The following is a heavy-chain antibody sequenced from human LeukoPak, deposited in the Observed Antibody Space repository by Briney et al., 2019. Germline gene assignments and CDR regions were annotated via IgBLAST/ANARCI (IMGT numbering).Heavy chain of an antibody. J-gene: IGHJ4*02. Sequence: SETLSLTCAVYGGSFSGYYWSWIRQPPGKGLEWVGEINHSGSTNYNPSLKSRVTISVDTSKNQFSLKLSSVTAADTAVYYCARGILVTVYAAFDYWGQGTLVTVSS. CDR3: ARGILVTVYAAFDY. D-gene: IGHD2-8*01. CDR2: INHSGST. CDR1: GGSFSGYY. V-gene: IGHV4-34*01.